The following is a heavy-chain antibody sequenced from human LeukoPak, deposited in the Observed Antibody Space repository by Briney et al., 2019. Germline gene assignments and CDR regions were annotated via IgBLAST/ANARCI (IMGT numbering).Heavy chain of an antibody. CDR3: ARDVSWGTSYFDY. Sequence: GGSLRLSCIASGFTFDDHGMSWVRQAPGKGLEWVSNINWNGGSTGYVDSVKGRSTISRDNGKNSLYLQMNSLRVEDTAFYYCARDVSWGTSYFDYWGQGILVTVSS. V-gene: IGHV3-20*04. J-gene: IGHJ4*02. CDR1: GFTFDDHG. D-gene: IGHD1-1*01. CDR2: INWNGGST.